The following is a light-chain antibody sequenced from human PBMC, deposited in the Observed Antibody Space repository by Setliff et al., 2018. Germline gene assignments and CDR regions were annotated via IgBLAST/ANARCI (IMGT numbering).Light chain of an antibody. CDR1: SSDIGDSNY. CDR3: SSYSTRTSLDV. J-gene: IGLJ1*01. V-gene: IGLV2-14*01. Sequence: QSALAQPASVSGSPGQSITISCTGASSDIGDSNYVSWYQQHPGKAPKLIIYDVSHRPSGVSHRFSASKSGNTASLTISGLQVEDEADYYCSSYSTRTSLDVFGTGTKVTVL. CDR2: DVS.